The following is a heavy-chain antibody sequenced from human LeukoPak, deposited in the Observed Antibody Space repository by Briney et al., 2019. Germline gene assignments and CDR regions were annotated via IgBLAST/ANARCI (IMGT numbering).Heavy chain of an antibody. CDR1: GFNFSSYW. J-gene: IGHJ5*02. Sequence: GGSLRLSCAASGFNFSSYWMHWVRQAPGKGLVWVSRINSDGSSTHYADSVKGRFNISRDNAKNTLYLQMNSLRAEDTAVYYCARPMVAASNWFDPWGQGTLVTVSS. CDR3: ARPMVAASNWFDP. D-gene: IGHD2-15*01. V-gene: IGHV3-74*01. CDR2: INSDGSST.